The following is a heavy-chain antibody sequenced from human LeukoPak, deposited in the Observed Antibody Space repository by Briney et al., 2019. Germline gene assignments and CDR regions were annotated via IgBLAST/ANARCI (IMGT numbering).Heavy chain of an antibody. CDR3: AKGSYYDSSGYCHFDY. J-gene: IGHJ4*02. D-gene: IGHD3-22*01. V-gene: IGHV3-23*01. CDR2: ISGSGGST. Sequence: GGSLRLSCAASGFTFSSYAMSWVRQAPGKGLEWVSAISGSGGSTYYADSVKGRFTISRDNSKNTLYLQMNSLRAEDTAVYYCAKGSYYDSSGYCHFDYWGQGTLVTVPS. CDR1: GFTFSSYA.